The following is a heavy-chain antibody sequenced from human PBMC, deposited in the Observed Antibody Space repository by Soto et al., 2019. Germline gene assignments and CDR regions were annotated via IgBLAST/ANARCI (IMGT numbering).Heavy chain of an antibody. V-gene: IGHV4-30-4*01. J-gene: IGHJ4*01. CDR1: GGSISSGNYY. CDR3: ARLGDYYQAFDY. CDR2: ISYSGST. D-gene: IGHD3-22*01. Sequence: SETLSLTCTVSGGSISSGNYYWSWIRQPPGKGLEWIGFISYSGSTYYSTSLKSRVTISVDTSKSQFSLNLSFVTAADTAVYYCARLGDYYQAFDYWGHGALVTVSS.